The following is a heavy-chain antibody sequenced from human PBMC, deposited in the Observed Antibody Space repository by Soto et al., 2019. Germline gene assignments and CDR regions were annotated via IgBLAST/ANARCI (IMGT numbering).Heavy chain of an antibody. V-gene: IGHV4-30-2*01. J-gene: IGHJ3*02. CDR3: ARNGGVVVAAIKAFDI. CDR2: IYHSGST. Sequence: SETLSLTCAVSGGSISSGGYSWSWIRQPPGKGLEWIGYIYHSGSTYYNPSLKSRVTISVDRSKNQFSLKLSSVTAADTAVYYCARNGGVVVAAIKAFDIWGQGTMVTVSS. D-gene: IGHD2-15*01. CDR1: GGSISSGGYS.